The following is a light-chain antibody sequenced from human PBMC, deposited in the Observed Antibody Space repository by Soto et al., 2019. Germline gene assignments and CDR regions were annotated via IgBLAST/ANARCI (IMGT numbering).Light chain of an antibody. CDR1: QSIGKH. CDR2: GAS. J-gene: IGKJ1*01. Sequence: DIQMTQSPSVLSASVGDRVTITCRASQSIGKHLNWYQQKPEKAPKFLIYGASTLQSGVPSRFTGSGSGTDFTLTISSLQPEDFATYYCQQSYSFWWTFGQGTKVDNK. CDR3: QQSYSFWWT. V-gene: IGKV1-39*01.